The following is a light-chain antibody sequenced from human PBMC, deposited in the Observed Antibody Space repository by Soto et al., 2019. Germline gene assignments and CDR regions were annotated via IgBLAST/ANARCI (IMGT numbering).Light chain of an antibody. CDR3: AAWDDSLNGWV. CDR2: SNN. CDR1: SSNIGSNT. Sequence: QSVLTQPPSASGTPGQRVTISCSGSSSNIGSNTVNWYQQVPGTAPKLLIYSNNQRPSGVPDRLSGSKSGTSASLAISGLQSEDEADYHCAAWDDSLNGWVFGGGTQLTVL. V-gene: IGLV1-44*01. J-gene: IGLJ3*02.